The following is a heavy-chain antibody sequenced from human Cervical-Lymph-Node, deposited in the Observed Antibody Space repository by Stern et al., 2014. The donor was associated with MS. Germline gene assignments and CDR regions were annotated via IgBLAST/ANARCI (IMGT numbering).Heavy chain of an antibody. V-gene: IGHV1-46*01. CDR3: ARDEGADY. Sequence: QVQLVQSGAEMKKPGASVKVSCMASGYSFTSYFIIWVLQAPGQGLEWMGIINPSAGNTNYAQKFQGRVVMTSDTSTGTVYLELSSLRSEDTAVYYCARDEGADYWGQGTLVTVSS. J-gene: IGHJ4*02. CDR2: INPSAGNT. CDR1: GYSFTSYF.